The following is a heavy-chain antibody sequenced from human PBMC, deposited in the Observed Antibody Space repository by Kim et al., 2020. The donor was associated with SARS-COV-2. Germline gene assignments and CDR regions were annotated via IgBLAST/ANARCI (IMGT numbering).Heavy chain of an antibody. Sequence: GGSLRLSCAASGFTFSDYYMSWIRQAPGEGLEWVSYISRSGSTIYYADSVKGRFTISRDNAKNSLYLQMNSLRAEDTAVYYCARGVRTAAGVSRGVFDYWGQGSLVTVAS. CDR3: ARGVRTAAGVSRGVFDY. CDR1: GFTFSDYY. J-gene: IGHJ4*02. V-gene: IGHV3-11*04. D-gene: IGHD6-13*01. CDR2: ISRSGSTI.